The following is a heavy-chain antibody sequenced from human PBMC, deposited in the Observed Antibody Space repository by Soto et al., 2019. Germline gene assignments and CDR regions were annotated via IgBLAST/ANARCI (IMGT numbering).Heavy chain of an antibody. Sequence: PGGSLRLSCAASGFTFNTYAMSLVRQAPGKGLEWVSAISGSGGSTHYADSGKGRFTISRDNSKNTVYLQMNSLRAEDTAVYYCTKGYCSRTSCSFDYYAPDVWGQGTAVTVSS. CDR3: TKGYCSRTSCSFDYYAPDV. CDR2: ISGSGGST. J-gene: IGHJ6*02. D-gene: IGHD2-2*01. CDR1: GFTFNTYA. V-gene: IGHV3-23*01.